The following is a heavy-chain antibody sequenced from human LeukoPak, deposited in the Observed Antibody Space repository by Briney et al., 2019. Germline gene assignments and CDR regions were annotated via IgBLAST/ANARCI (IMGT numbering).Heavy chain of an antibody. CDR3: AKQAGYSSSWYDY. CDR2: ISGSGGST. Sequence: GGSLRLSCVASGFNFSDYYMNWVRQAPGKGLEWVSAISGSGGSTYYADSVKGRFTISRDNSKNTLYLQMNSLRAEDTAVYYCAKQAGYSSSWYDYWGQGTLVTVSS. J-gene: IGHJ4*02. D-gene: IGHD6-13*01. CDR1: GFNFSDYY. V-gene: IGHV3-23*01.